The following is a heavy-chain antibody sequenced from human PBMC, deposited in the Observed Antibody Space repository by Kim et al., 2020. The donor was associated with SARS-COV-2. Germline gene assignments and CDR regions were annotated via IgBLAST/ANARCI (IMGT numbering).Heavy chain of an antibody. Sequence: SETLSLTCTVSDGSISGSNYYLAWIRQPPGEGLEWIGTSHHKSGTTNFNPSLKSRVTVSVDTSKNNFFLRLTSVTAADTAVYYCARHLRPHGMAVWGQGT. CDR1: DGSISGSNYY. J-gene: IGHJ6*02. CDR2: SHHKSGTT. CDR3: ARHLRPHGMAV. V-gene: IGHV4-39*01.